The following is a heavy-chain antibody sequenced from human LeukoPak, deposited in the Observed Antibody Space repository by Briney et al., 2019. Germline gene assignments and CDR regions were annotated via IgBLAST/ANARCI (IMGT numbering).Heavy chain of an antibody. Sequence: PGGSLRLSCAASGFTLSSYGMHWVRQAPGKGLEWVAVISYDGSNKYYADSVKGRFTISRDNSKNTLYLQMNSLRAEDTAVYYCARVLNHYYDSSGFDYWGQGTLVTVSS. CDR3: ARVLNHYYDSSGFDY. V-gene: IGHV3-30*19. D-gene: IGHD3-22*01. CDR2: ISYDGSNK. CDR1: GFTLSSYG. J-gene: IGHJ4*02.